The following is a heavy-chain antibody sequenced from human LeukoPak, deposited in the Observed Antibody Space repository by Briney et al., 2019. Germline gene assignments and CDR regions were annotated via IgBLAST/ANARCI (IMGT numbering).Heavy chain of an antibody. D-gene: IGHD6-19*01. CDR3: ARETGYSSGWYPVYYYYYMDV. V-gene: IGHV3-7*01. CDR1: GFAFSSYW. J-gene: IGHJ6*03. Sequence: GGSLRLSCAASGFAFSSYWMSWVRQAPGKGLEWVANIKQDGSEKYYVDSVKGRFTISRDNAKNSLYLQMNSLRAEDTAVYYCARETGYSSGWYPVYYYYYMDVWGKGTTVTVSS. CDR2: IKQDGSEK.